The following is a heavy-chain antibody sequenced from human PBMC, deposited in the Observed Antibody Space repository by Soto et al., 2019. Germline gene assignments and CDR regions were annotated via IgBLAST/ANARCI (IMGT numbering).Heavy chain of an antibody. CDR3: ARGAVDGYKTAFDS. J-gene: IGHJ4*02. D-gene: IGHD5-12*01. CDR2: TYYRSKWSN. V-gene: IGHV6-1*01. CDR1: GDSVSSNHPT. Sequence: SQTLSLTCAISGDSVSSNHPTWNWIRQSPSGGLEWLGRTYYRSKWSNAYAVSVKSRITINPDTPKNQFSLQLSSVTPEDTAIYYCARGAVDGYKTAFDSWGQGTVVTVSS.